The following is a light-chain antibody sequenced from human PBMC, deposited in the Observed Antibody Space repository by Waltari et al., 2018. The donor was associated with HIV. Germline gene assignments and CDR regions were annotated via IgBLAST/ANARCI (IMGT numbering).Light chain of an antibody. V-gene: IGLV1-47*01. CDR1: SSNLGRKT. CDR2: RDN. J-gene: IGLJ2*01. Sequence: QSALTQPPSASGTPGQRVPISCSGSSSNLGRKTVYCYQKFPGSAPQLVIYRDNQRPPGVSDRFSGSKSGAAASLAISGLRSEDEADFYCSTWDDSLKDVLFGGGTKLTVL. CDR3: STWDDSLKDVL.